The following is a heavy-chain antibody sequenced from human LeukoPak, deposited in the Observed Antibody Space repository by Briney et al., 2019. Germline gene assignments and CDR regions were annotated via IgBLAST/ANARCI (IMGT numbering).Heavy chain of an antibody. J-gene: IGHJ6*03. Sequence: SGTLCLTCAVSGFSISSYYWSWIRQTPGKGLEWIGYIYYSGSTNFNPSLKSRVTISVDTSKNQFSLKMSSVTAVDTAVYFFARGGPPGYYYDYYMDVCGKGTTVTISS. CDR2: IYYSGST. CDR3: ARGGPPGYYYDYYMDV. V-gene: IGHV4-59*01. CDR1: GFSISSYY.